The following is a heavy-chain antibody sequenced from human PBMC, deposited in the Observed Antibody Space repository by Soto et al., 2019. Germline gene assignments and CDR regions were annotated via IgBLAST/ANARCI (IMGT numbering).Heavy chain of an antibody. CDR3: ARVKEHDYGGNSDAFDI. V-gene: IGHV4-30-4*01. J-gene: IGHJ3*02. CDR1: GGSISSGDYY. Sequence: QVQLQESGPGLVRPSQTLSLTCTVSGGSISSGDYYWSWIRQPPGKGLEWIGYIYNSGSTYYNPSLKSRVTISVDTSKNQFSLKLSSVTAADTAVYYCARVKEHDYGGNSDAFDIWGQGTMVTVSS. CDR2: IYNSGST. D-gene: IGHD4-17*01.